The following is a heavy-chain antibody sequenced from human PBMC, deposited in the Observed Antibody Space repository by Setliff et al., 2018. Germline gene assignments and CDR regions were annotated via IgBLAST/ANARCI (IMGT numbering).Heavy chain of an antibody. V-gene: IGHV1-69*13. J-gene: IGHJ4*02. D-gene: IGHD3-16*01. CDR1: GGTFSSSG. CDR3: ARELRSPYWHLDY. CDR2: FIPILGAT. Sequence: SVKVSCKSSGGTFSSSGITWVRQAPGQGLQWLGRFIPILGATNYAQNFQGRVTITADESTSTGYMELRSLRSDDTAVYYCARELRSPYWHLDYWGQGTLVTVSS.